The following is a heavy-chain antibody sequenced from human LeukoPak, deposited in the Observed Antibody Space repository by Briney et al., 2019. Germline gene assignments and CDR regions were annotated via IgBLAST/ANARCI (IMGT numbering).Heavy chain of an antibody. CDR3: ARVGRGLYSMDV. CDR1: GFTFNNAW. J-gene: IGHJ6*02. CDR2: IINSGGTI. D-gene: IGHD3-10*01. V-gene: IGHV3-48*02. Sequence: PGGSLRLSCAASGFTFNNAWMNWVRQTPGKGLEWVSYIINSGGTIYYADSVQGRFTISRDNAKNSLYLQMNSLRDEDTAVYYCARVGRGLYSMDVWGQGTTVTVSS.